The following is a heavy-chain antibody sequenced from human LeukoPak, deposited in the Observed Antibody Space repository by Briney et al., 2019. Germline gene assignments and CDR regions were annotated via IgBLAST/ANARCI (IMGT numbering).Heavy chain of an antibody. CDR1: GFIFNNYC. CDR2: ISNDGGGT. Sequence: GGSLRLSCAASGFIFNNYCLVWVRQAPGKGLEWVSAISNDGGGTNYADSVKGRFTISRDNSKNTVYLQINSLRDEDTAVYFCAKARLGTGWAYNDYWGQGTLVTVSS. J-gene: IGHJ4*02. CDR3: AKARLGTGWAYNDY. D-gene: IGHD2-8*02. V-gene: IGHV3-23*01.